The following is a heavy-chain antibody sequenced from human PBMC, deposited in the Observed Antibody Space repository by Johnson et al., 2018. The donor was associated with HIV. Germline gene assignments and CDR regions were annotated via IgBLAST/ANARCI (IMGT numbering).Heavy chain of an antibody. CDR1: GLTFSDYY. CDR2: ISSSGSTM. Sequence: QVQLVESGGGLVKPGGSLRLSCAAPGLTFSDYYMTWIRQAPGKGLEWVSYISSSGSTMYYADSVKVRFTISRDNAKNSLYLQMNSLRAEDTAVYYCARNGLIPAAKGVAFDIWGHGTTVTVSS. CDR3: ARNGLIPAAKGVAFDI. J-gene: IGHJ3*02. V-gene: IGHV3-11*01. D-gene: IGHD2-2*01.